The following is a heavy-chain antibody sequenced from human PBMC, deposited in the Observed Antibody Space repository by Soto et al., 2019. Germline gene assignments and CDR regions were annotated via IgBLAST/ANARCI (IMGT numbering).Heavy chain of an antibody. D-gene: IGHD6-6*01. CDR3: ARSLSASSGWFDP. V-gene: IGHV4-30-4*01. CDR1: GDSIGSGDFY. CDR2: IYKSGRT. Sequence: LSLTCAVSGDSIGSGDFYWTWIRQSPGKGLEYIGYIYKSGRTYYNPSLKSRPIISLDTSKSQFFLSLSSVTAADTAMYYCARSLSASSGWFDPWGQGTLVTVSS. J-gene: IGHJ5*02.